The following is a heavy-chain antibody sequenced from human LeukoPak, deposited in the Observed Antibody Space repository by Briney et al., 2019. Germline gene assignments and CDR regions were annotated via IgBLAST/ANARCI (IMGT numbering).Heavy chain of an antibody. Sequence: PSETLSLTCAVYGGSFSGHYWSWIRQPPGKGLEWIGEINHSGSTNYNPSLKSRVTISVDTSKNQFSLKLSSVTAADTAVYYCARGSVQLWVGYYYYYYGMDVWGQGTTVTVSS. V-gene: IGHV4-34*01. J-gene: IGHJ6*02. D-gene: IGHD5-18*01. CDR1: GGSFSGHY. CDR2: INHSGST. CDR3: ARGSVQLWVGYYYYYYGMDV.